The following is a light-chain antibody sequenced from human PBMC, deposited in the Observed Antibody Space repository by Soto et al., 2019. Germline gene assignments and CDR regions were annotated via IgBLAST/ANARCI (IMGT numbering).Light chain of an antibody. CDR1: SSDVSRYNY. CDR2: EVS. J-gene: IGLJ1*01. V-gene: IGLV2-14*01. Sequence: QSVLTQPASVSGSPGHSITISCTGTSSDVSRYNYVSWYRQHPGKVPKLMIYEVSNRPSGVSNRFSGSKSGNTASLTISGLQAEDEADYYCSSYTSSSTYVFGTGTKVTVL. CDR3: SSYTSSSTYV.